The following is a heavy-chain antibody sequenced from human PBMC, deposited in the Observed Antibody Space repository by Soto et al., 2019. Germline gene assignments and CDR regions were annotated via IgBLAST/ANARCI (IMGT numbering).Heavy chain of an antibody. D-gene: IGHD6-19*01. CDR2: INPSGGST. CDR3: ARDFNPEQWLGRRNSGFGYYYGMDL. J-gene: IGHJ6*02. CDR1: GYTFTSYY. V-gene: IGHV1-46*01. Sequence: ASVKVSCKASGYTFTSYYMHWVRQAPGQGLEWMGIINPSGGSTSYAQKFQGRVTMTRDTSTSTVYMELSSLRSEDTAVYYCARDFNPEQWLGRRNSGFGYYYGMDLWGQGTTVTVSS.